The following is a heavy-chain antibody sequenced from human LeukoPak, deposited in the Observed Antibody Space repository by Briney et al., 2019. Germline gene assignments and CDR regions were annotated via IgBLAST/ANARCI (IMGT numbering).Heavy chain of an antibody. Sequence: SESLSLTCTVSGGSISSYYWSWVRQPPGKGLEWIGYISYSGNTTYNPSLKSRVTISLDTSKSEFFLKLISVTAADTALYYCATGNAIWGEGSLVTVSS. CDR1: GGSISSYY. CDR3: ATGNAI. J-gene: IGHJ4*02. V-gene: IGHV4-59*01. CDR2: ISYSGNT.